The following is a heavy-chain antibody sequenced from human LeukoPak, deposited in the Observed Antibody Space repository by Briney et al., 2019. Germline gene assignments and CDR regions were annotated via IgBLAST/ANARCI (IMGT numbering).Heavy chain of an antibody. CDR2: INPNSGGT. D-gene: IGHD6-13*01. V-gene: IGHV1-2*02. J-gene: IGHJ4*02. CDR1: GYTFTGYY. Sequence: ASVKVSCKASGYTFTGYYMHWVRQAPGQGLEWMGWINPNSGGTNYAQKFQGRVTMTRDTSISTASMELSRLRSDDPAVYYCARSGTGYSSSCIGYWGQGTLVTVSS. CDR3: ARSGTGYSSSCIGY.